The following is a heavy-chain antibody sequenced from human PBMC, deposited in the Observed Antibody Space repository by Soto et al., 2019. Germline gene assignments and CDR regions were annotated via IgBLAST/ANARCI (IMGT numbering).Heavy chain of an antibody. V-gene: IGHV4-30-4*08. Sequence: SETLSLTCDVYGGSFSGYIWTWIRQPPGKGLEWIGYIYYSGSTYYNPSLKSRVTISVDTSKNQFSLKLSSVTAADTAVYYCAREGRRYSYGYHNYFDYWGQGTLVTVSS. CDR1: GGSFSGYI. J-gene: IGHJ4*02. CDR2: IYYSGST. D-gene: IGHD5-18*01. CDR3: AREGRRYSYGYHNYFDY.